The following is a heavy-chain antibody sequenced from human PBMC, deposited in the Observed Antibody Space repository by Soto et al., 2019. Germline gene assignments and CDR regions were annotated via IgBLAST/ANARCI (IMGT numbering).Heavy chain of an antibody. CDR3: ARHGDHMFRGDHYAFDI. CDR2: IYYSGST. CDR1: GGSISSSSYY. J-gene: IGHJ3*02. Sequence: QLQLQESGPGLVKPSETLSLTCTVSGGSISSSSYYWGWIRQPPGKGLEWIGSIYYSGSTYYNPSLKCRVTISVATSTNQFSLKLSAVASADTAVYYCARHGDHMFRGDHYAFDIWGQGTMVTVSS. D-gene: IGHD3-10*01. V-gene: IGHV4-39*01.